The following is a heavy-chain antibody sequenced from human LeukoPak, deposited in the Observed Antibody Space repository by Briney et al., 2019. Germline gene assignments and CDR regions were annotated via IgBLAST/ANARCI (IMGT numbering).Heavy chain of an antibody. J-gene: IGHJ5*02. Sequence: SSETLSLTRTVSGGSISSGSYYWSWMRQPAGKGLEWIGRFYTSGSTDYNPSLKSRVTISVDTSKNQFSLKVSSVTAADTAVYYCAREGEYSNRLDPWGQGTLVTVTS. CDR1: GGSISSGSYY. V-gene: IGHV4-61*02. D-gene: IGHD4-11*01. CDR2: FYTSGST. CDR3: AREGEYSNRLDP.